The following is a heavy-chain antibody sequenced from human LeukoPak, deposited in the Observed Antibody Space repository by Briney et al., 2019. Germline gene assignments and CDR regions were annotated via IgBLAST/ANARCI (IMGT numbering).Heavy chain of an antibody. D-gene: IGHD3-22*01. Sequence: SETLSLTCTVTGRSISSYYWSLIRQPPGKGLEWIGYIYYSGSTNYNPSLKSRVTISVDTSKNQFSLKLSSVTAADTAVYYCASREIDSSGYYDYWGQGTLVTVSS. CDR2: IYYSGST. CDR3: ASREIDSSGYYDY. CDR1: GRSISSYY. J-gene: IGHJ4*02. V-gene: IGHV4-59*08.